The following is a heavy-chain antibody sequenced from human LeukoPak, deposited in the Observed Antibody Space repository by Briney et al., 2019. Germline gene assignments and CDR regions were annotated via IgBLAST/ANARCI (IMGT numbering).Heavy chain of an antibody. V-gene: IGHV1-2*02. J-gene: IGHJ3*02. CDR3: ARVIAVDAFDI. CDR2: INPNSGGT. D-gene: IGHD6-19*01. CDR1: GYTFTGYY. Sequence: ASVKVSFKASGYTFTGYYMHSVRQAPGQGLEWMGWINPNSGGTNYAQKFQGRVTMTRDTSISTAYMELSRLRADDTAVYYCARVIAVDAFDIWGQGTMVTVSS.